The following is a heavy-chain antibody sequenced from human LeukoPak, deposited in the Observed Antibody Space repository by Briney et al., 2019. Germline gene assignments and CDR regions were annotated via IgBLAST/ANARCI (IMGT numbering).Heavy chain of an antibody. CDR3: ARQAATGAWLDP. J-gene: IGHJ5*02. V-gene: IGHV1-2*02. D-gene: IGHD6-25*01. CDR1: GYTFTDHY. Sequence: ASVKVSCQASGYTFTDHYMHWVRQAPGQGSEWMGWIKPNTGGTHYAQKFQGRVTMTTDTSISTAYMELSSLTSDDTAVYYCARQAATGAWLDPWGQGTLVTVSS. CDR2: IKPNTGGT.